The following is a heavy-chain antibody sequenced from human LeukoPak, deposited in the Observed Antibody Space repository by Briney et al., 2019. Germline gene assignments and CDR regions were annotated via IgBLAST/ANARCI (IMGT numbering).Heavy chain of an antibody. CDR3: ATRPPDYYDSSGYERAYYFDY. J-gene: IGHJ4*02. D-gene: IGHD3-22*01. CDR2: IYYSGST. CDR1: GCSISSSSYY. Sequence: SETLSLTCTVSGCSISSSSYYWVWIRQPPGKGLEWIGSIYYSGSTYYNPSLKSRVTISVDTSKNQFSLKRSPVTAADMAVYYCATRPPDYYDSSGYERAYYFDYWGRGTLVTVSS. V-gene: IGHV4-39*01.